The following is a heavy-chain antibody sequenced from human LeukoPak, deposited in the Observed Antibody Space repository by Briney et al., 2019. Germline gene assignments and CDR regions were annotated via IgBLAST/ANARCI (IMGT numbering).Heavy chain of an antibody. J-gene: IGHJ4*02. CDR1: GGSISSSSYY. D-gene: IGHD5-18*01. CDR2: IYYSGST. Sequence: PSETLSLTCTVSGGSISSSSYYWGWIRQPPGKVLEWIGSIYYSGSTYYNPSLKSRVTISVDTSKNQFSLKLSSVTAADTAVYYCARSGYSYGYARYYFDYWGQGTLVTVSS. CDR3: ARSGYSYGYARYYFDY. V-gene: IGHV4-39*01.